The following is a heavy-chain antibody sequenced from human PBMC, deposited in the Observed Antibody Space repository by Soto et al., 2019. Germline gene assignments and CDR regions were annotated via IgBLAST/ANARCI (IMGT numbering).Heavy chain of an antibody. V-gene: IGHV4-31*03. Sequence: TLSLTCTVSGGSISSGGYYWSWIRQHPGKGLEWIGYIYYSGSTYYNPSLKSRVTISVDTSKNQFSLKLSSVTAADTAVYYCARSDFTMVRGATYYYYYYGMDVWGQGTTVTVSS. CDR1: GGSISSGGYY. CDR3: ARSDFTMVRGATYYYYYYGMDV. J-gene: IGHJ6*02. CDR2: IYYSGST. D-gene: IGHD3-10*01.